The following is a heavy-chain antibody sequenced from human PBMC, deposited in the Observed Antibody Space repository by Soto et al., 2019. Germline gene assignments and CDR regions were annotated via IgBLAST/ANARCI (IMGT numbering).Heavy chain of an antibody. CDR3: ARNEITMVRGEYDY. CDR1: GFTFSDYY. Sequence: PGGSLRLSCAASGFTFSDYYMSWIRQAPGKGLEWVSYISSSSYTNYADSVKGRFTISRDNAKNSLYLQMNSLRAEDTAVYYCARNEITMVRGEYDYWGQGTLVTVSS. CDR2: ISSSSYT. J-gene: IGHJ4*02. V-gene: IGHV3-11*06. D-gene: IGHD3-10*01.